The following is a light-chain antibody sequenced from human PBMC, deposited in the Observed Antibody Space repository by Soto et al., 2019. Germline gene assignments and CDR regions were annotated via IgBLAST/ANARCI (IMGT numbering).Light chain of an antibody. J-gene: IGKJ5*01. CDR3: QNYDSLPIT. CDR2: GES. Sequence: EIVLTQSPGTLSLSPGERATLSCRASQSVSSSYLAWYQQKPGQPPRLLIYGESSRANGIPDRLSGSGSGTDLNLTISRLEPEDFAVFYCQNYDSLPITCGQGTRLEI. CDR1: QSVSSSY. V-gene: IGKV3-20*01.